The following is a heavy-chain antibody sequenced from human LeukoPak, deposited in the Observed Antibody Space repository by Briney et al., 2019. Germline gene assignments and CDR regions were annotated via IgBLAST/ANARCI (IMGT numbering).Heavy chain of an antibody. V-gene: IGHV1-69*01. D-gene: IGHD2-2*01. CDR1: GGTFSSYA. J-gene: IGHJ6*03. Sequence: GSSVKVSCKASGGTFSSYAISWVRQAPGQGLEWLGGIIPFFGTANYAQKFQGRVTIAADESTSTAYMELSSLRSEDTAVYYCARVVEDIVVVPAATKYYYYYYMDVWGKGTTVTVSS. CDR2: IIPFFGTA. CDR3: ARVVEDIVVVPAATKYYYYYYMDV.